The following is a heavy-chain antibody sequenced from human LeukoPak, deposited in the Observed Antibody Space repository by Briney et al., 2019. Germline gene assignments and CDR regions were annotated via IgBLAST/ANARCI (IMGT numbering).Heavy chain of an antibody. CDR3: XXXXXXXXXXXDY. V-gene: IGHV3-30*04. CDR1: GXXXXXYA. Sequence: SGXXXXXYAMHWVRQAPGKGLXWVAIISYDGSNKXYADSVKGRLTISRDNAKNTVYMKMNRLRAEDTAVYYXXXXXXXXXXXXDYWGQXTXVTVSS. CDR2: ISYDGSNK. J-gene: IGHJ4*02.